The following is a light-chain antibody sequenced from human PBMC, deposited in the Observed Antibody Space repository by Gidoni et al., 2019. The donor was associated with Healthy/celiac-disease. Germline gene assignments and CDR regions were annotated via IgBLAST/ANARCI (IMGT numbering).Light chain of an antibody. J-gene: IGKJ1*01. CDR1: QSISGN. CDR3: QQSYSTPWT. CDR2: AAS. Sequence: DIQMTQSPSSLSASVGDRVTITCRASQSISGNLNWYQQKPGKAPKLLTYAASSLQSGVPSRFSGSGSGTDFTLTISSLQPEDFATYYCQQSYSTPWTFGQGTKVEIK. V-gene: IGKV1-39*01.